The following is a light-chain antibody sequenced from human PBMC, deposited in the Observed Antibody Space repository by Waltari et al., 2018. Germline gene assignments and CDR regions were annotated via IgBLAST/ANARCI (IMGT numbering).Light chain of an antibody. CDR1: QGINNC. V-gene: IGKV1-27*01. Sequence: DIQMPQSQSSLSASVGATITIPCRASQGINNCLAWFQQIPGKAPKLLIHGASILQSGVPTRFSGSGFGTEFTLTISSLQPEDVATYYCQKYNKAPGTCGPGTKVEVK. CDR2: GAS. J-gene: IGKJ1*01. CDR3: QKYNKAPGT.